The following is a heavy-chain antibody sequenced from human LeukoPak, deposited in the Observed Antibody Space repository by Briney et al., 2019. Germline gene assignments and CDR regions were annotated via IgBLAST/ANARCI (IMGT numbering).Heavy chain of an antibody. CDR1: GYTFTGYD. D-gene: IGHD4-11*01. CDR3: ARDYSRYFQL. J-gene: IGHJ1*01. CDR2: INPNSGGT. Sequence: ASVKVSCKVSGYTFTGYDIYWMRQAPGQGLEWMGWINPNSGGTDYTQKFQGRVTMTRDTSISTAYMELSRLRSDDTAVYYCARDYSRYFQLGGQGPLVTVSS. V-gene: IGHV1-2*02.